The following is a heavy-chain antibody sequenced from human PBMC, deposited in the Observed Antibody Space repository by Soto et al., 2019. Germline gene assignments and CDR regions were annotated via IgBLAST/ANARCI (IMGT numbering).Heavy chain of an antibody. CDR2: ISYDGSNK. J-gene: IGHJ6*03. CDR1: GFTVNSYG. V-gene: IGHV3-30*18. CDR3: AKDSRGRGSDIVVVVAVNYYYYYYMDV. Sequence: HPGWSLRLSCASSGFTVNSYGMHLSRQAQGKGLEWVAVISYDGSNKYYADSVKGRFTISRDNSKNTLYLQMNSLRAEDTAVYYCAKDSRGRGSDIVVVVAVNYYYYYYMDVSGKGTTVTVSS. D-gene: IGHD2-15*01.